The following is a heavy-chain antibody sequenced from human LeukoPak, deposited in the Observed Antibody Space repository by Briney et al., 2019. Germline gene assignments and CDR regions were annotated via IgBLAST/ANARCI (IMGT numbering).Heavy chain of an antibody. J-gene: IGHJ4*02. CDR3: TTNVLLITGTSFDY. CDR1: GFTFSSYA. CDR2: ISYDGSNK. V-gene: IGHV3-30*04. Sequence: GGSLRLSCAASGFTFSSYAMHWVRQAPGKGLEWVAVISYDGSNKYYADSVKGRFTISRDNSKNTLYLQMNSLKTEDTAVYYCTTNVLLITGTSFDYWGQGTLVTVSS. D-gene: IGHD1/OR15-1a*01.